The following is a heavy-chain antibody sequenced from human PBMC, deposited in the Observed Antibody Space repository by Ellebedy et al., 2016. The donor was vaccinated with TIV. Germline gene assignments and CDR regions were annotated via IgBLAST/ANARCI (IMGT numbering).Heavy chain of an antibody. Sequence: GGSLRLSXSASGFTFSSYAMHWVRQAPGKGLEYVSAISSNGGSTYYADSVKGRFTISRDNSKNTLYLQMSSLRAEDTAVYYCAGGTGYLIELWGQGTLVTVSS. J-gene: IGHJ4*02. D-gene: IGHD3/OR15-3a*01. CDR1: GFTFSSYA. V-gene: IGHV3-64D*06. CDR2: ISSNGGST. CDR3: AGGTGYLIEL.